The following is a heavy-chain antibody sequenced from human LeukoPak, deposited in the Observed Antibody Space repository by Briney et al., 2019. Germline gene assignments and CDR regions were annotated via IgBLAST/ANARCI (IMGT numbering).Heavy chain of an antibody. CDR2: ISHDGSNK. J-gene: IGHJ4*02. CDR1: GFTFSSYA. Sequence: GRSLRLSCAASGFTFSSYAMHWVRQAPGKGLEWVAVISHDGSNKYYADSVKGRFTISRDNSKNTLYLQTNSLRAEDTAVYYCAREGSGSYSDYWGQGTLVTVSS. D-gene: IGHD1-26*01. CDR3: AREGSGSYSDY. V-gene: IGHV3-30-3*01.